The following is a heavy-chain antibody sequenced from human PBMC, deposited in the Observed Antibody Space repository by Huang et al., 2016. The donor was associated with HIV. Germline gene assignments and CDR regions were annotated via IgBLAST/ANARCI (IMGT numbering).Heavy chain of an antibody. Sequence: QVQLVQSGAEVKKPGASVKVSCKASGYTFTSYGISWVRQAPGQGLGWMGWISAYNGNTNDARKLQGRVTMTTDTSTSTAYMELRSLRSDDTAVYYCARDLRDRSKGYSYGDGGVDYWGQGTLVTVSS. CDR3: ARDLRDRSKGYSYGDGGVDY. V-gene: IGHV1-18*01. CDR1: GYTFTSYG. D-gene: IGHD5-18*01. J-gene: IGHJ4*02. CDR2: ISAYNGNT.